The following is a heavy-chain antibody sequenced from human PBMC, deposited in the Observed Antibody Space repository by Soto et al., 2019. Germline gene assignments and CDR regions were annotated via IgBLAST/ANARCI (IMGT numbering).Heavy chain of an antibody. CDR2: INPNSGTT. Sequence: GASVKVSCKASGYTFTNYYMHWLRQAPGQGLEWMGWINPNSGTTQYAQNFQGRVTMTRDASISTAHMELRRLRSDDTAIYYCARDKSDILKGYSPHFEYWGQGAPVTVSS. CDR3: ARDKSDILKGYSPHFEY. CDR1: GYTFTNYY. V-gene: IGHV1-2*02. J-gene: IGHJ4*02. D-gene: IGHD3-9*01.